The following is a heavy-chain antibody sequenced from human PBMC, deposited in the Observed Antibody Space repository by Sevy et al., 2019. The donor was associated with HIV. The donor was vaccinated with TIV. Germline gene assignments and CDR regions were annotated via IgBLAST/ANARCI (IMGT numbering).Heavy chain of an antibody. Sequence: GGSLRLSCAASGFTFTNAWMSWVRQAPGKGLEWVGRIKSKSDGETTDYAASVEGRFSISRDDSRNTLYLQMNSLRAEDTAVYYCARDGGYSSSSGVSWYYYYGMDVWGQGTTVTVSS. CDR1: GFTFTNAW. V-gene: IGHV3-15*01. D-gene: IGHD6-6*01. CDR3: ARDGGYSSSSGVSWYYYYGMDV. J-gene: IGHJ6*02. CDR2: IKSKSDGETT.